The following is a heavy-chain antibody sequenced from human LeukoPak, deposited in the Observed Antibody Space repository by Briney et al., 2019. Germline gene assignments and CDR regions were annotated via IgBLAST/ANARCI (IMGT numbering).Heavy chain of an antibody. CDR2: ISSTGGTI. CDR1: GFAFSSNS. CDR3: ARDWSAVAAPDYFDY. J-gene: IGHJ4*02. Sequence: GGSLRLSCAASGFAFSSNSMNWVRQAPGKGLEWVSYISSTGGTIYYADSMKGRFTISRDNAKNSLYLQMNSLTAEDTAVYFCARDWSAVAAPDYFDYWGQGTLVTVSA. D-gene: IGHD6-19*01. V-gene: IGHV3-48*04.